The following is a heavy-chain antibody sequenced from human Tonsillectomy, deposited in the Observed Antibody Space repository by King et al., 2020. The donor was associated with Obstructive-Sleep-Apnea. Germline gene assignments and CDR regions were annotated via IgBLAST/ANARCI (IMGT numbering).Heavy chain of an antibody. V-gene: IGHV3-9*01. CDR1: EFSFDSYA. D-gene: IGHD2-8*01. CDR2: IDRESHKS. J-gene: IGHJ4*02. CDR3: ARARNTPKYCTFGRCSGYFDY. Sequence: EVQLVESGGGSVRPGTSLRLACVASEFSFDSYAMHWVRQAPGKGLEWVSSIDRESHKSEYADSVKGRFTISRDNAKNSLYLQMKSLRTDDTALYYCARARNTPKYCTFGRCSGYFDYWGQGSLVTVSS.